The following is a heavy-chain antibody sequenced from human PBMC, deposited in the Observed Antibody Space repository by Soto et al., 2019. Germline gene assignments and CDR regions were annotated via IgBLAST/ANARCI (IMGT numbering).Heavy chain of an antibody. D-gene: IGHD3-22*01. CDR1: GFTVRSNY. CDR2: IYSGGST. V-gene: IGHV3-53*01. J-gene: IGHJ1*01. CDR3: ARDRVESGYPEYFQH. Sequence: ESGGGLIQPGGSLRLSCAASGFTVRSNYMSWVRQAPGKGLEWVSVIYSGGSTYYADSVKGRFTISRDNSKNTLYLQMNSLRAEDTAVYYCARDRVESGYPEYFQHWGQGTLVTVSS.